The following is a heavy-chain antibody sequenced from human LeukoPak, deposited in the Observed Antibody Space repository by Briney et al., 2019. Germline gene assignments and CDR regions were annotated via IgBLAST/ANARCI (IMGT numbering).Heavy chain of an antibody. CDR3: XXEDAKEETNAFDI. V-gene: IGHV4-59*12. CDR2: IYYSGST. Sequence: SETLSLTCTVSGGSISSYYWSWIRQPPGKGLEWIGYIYYSGSTNYNPSLKTRVTISVDTSKNQFSLTLSSVTAADSAVFYWXXEDAKEETNAFDIWGQGTMVTVSS. CDR1: GGSISSYY. D-gene: IGHD2-15*01. J-gene: IGHJ3*02.